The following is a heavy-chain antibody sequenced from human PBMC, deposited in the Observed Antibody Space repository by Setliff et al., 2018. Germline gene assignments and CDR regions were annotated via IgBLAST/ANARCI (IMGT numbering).Heavy chain of an antibody. V-gene: IGHV1-69*13. CDR3: ARSPHYYDSSGYCYYFDF. CDR2: IIPKLGSA. J-gene: IGHJ4*02. Sequence: GASVKVSCKASGDTFRSYSISWVRQAPGQGLEWMGGIIPKLGSADYAQRFQDRVTINADESTRTVYMELSRLRSQDTAIYYCARSPHYYDSSGYCYYFDFWGQGTQVTVS. D-gene: IGHD3-22*01. CDR1: GDTFRSYS.